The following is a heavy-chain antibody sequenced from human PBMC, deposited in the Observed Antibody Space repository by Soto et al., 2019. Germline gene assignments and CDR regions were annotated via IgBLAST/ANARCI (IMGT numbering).Heavy chain of an antibody. CDR3: ARVLNPAIRFGELLPWFDP. CDR2: IYYSGST. CDR1: GGSISSYY. V-gene: IGHV4-59*12. Sequence: PSETLSLTCTVSGGSISSYYWSWIRQPPGKGLEWIGYIYYSGSTNYNPSLKSRVTISVDTSKKQFSLKLSSVTAEDTAVYYCARVLNPAIRFGELLPWFDPWGEGTMVAVYS. J-gene: IGHJ5*02. D-gene: IGHD3-10*01.